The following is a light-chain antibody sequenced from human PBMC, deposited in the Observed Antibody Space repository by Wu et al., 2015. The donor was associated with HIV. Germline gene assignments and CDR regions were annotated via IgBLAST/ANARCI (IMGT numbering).Light chain of an antibody. Sequence: EIVLTQSPDNLSLSPGERATLSCRASQSVSSSYLAWYQQKPGQAPRLLIYGASSRATGIPDRFSGSGSGTDFTLTISRLEPEDFAVYYCQQRSNWPPWTFGQGTKVEIK. V-gene: IGKV3D-20*02. CDR3: QQRSNWPPWT. CDR1: QSVSSSY. J-gene: IGKJ1*01. CDR2: GAS.